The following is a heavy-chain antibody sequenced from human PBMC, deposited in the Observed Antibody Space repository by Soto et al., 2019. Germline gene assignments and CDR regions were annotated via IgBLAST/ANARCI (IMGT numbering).Heavy chain of an antibody. CDR3: ARHSGLRYWVPNAFEY. CDR2: VWYDGSNK. Sequence: GGSLRLSCAASGFTFSGYGMHGVRQAPGKWLELVLVVWYDGSNKYYAYSVKGLFTISRDNSKNTLYLQMNSLRAEETPVYYCARHSGLRYWVPNAFEYWGQGTLVTVSS. J-gene: IGHJ4*02. V-gene: IGHV3-33*01. CDR1: GFTFSGYG. D-gene: IGHD3-9*01.